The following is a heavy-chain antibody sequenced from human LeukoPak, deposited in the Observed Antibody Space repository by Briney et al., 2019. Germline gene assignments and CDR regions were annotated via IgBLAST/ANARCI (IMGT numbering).Heavy chain of an antibody. J-gene: IGHJ6*03. CDR1: GYTFTSYD. Sequence: GASVKVSCKASGYTFTSYDINWVRQAAGQGLEWMGWMNPNSGNTGYAQKFQGRVIITRNTSISTAYMELSSLRSEDTAVYYCARGLLSVRFLEWLSQSTYYYYMDVWGKGTTVTVSS. V-gene: IGHV1-8*03. CDR2: MNPNSGNT. D-gene: IGHD3-3*01. CDR3: ARGLLSVRFLEWLSQSTYYYYMDV.